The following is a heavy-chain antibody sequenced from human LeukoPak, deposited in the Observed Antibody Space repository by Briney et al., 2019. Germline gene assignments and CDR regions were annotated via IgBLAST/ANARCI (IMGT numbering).Heavy chain of an antibody. CDR1: GFTFSSYG. D-gene: IGHD2-15*01. J-gene: IGHJ6*02. V-gene: IGHV3-30*18. CDR2: ISYDGTNK. CDR3: AKDRFLVSGGGMDV. Sequence: PGGSLRLSCAASGFTFSSYGMHWVRQAPGKGLEWVAVISYDGTNKYYGDTVKGRFTISRDNSKNTLYLQMNSLRAEDTAVYYCAKDRFLVSGGGMDVWGQGTTVTVSS.